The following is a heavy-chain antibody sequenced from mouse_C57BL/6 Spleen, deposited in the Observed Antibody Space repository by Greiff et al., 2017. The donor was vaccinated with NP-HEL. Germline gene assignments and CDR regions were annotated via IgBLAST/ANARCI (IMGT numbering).Heavy chain of an antibody. CDR3: ARSLLRNQAWFAY. V-gene: IGHV1-22*01. CDR1: GYTFTDYN. J-gene: IGHJ3*01. CDR2: INPNNGGT. D-gene: IGHD1-1*01. Sequence: VQLQQSGPELVKPVSSGQLPLKPSGYTFTDYNMHWVKQSHGKSLEWIGYINPNNGGTLDNQKFKGKATLTVNKSYITAYMELRSLTSEDSAVYYCARSLLRNQAWFAYWGQGTLVTVSA.